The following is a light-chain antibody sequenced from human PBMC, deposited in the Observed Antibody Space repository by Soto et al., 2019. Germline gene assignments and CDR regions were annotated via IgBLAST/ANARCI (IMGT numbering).Light chain of an antibody. CDR3: CSYAGSSSYV. CDR2: EGS. CDR1: SRDVGSYNL. V-gene: IGLV2-23*01. Sequence: QSALTQPAAVSGAPGQSITIYCTGPSRDVGSYNLVSWYQQHPDKAPKLMIYEGSKRPSGVSNRFSGSKSGNTASLTISGLQAEDEADYYCCSYAGSSSYVFGTGTKVTVL. J-gene: IGLJ1*01.